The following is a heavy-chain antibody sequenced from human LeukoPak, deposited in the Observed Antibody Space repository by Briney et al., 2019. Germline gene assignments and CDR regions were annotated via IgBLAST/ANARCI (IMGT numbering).Heavy chain of an antibody. V-gene: IGHV3-20*04. Sequence: GGSLRLSCAASGFTFDDYGMSWVRQVPGKGLEWVSAINWNGGRTGYADSVKGRFTISRDNAKKSLYVQMNSLRAEDTALYYCAREYYGSGSYYNVGYWGQGTLVTVSS. J-gene: IGHJ4*02. CDR1: GFTFDDYG. D-gene: IGHD3-10*01. CDR3: AREYYGSGSYYNVGY. CDR2: INWNGGRT.